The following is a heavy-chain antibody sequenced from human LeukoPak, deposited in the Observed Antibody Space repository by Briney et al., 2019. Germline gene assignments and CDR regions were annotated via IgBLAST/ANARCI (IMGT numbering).Heavy chain of an antibody. CDR1: GHSFTTNW. D-gene: IGHD3-10*01. CDR2: IYPGDSDT. CDR3: ARHYASGTYYNPLGY. J-gene: IGHJ4*02. V-gene: IGHV5-51*01. Sequence: GESLKISCQGSGHSFTTNWIAWVRQMPGKGLEWMGTIYPGDSDTRYSPSFQGQVTISADKSISTTYLQWSSLKASDTAMYYCARHYASGTYYNPLGYWGQGTLVTVSS.